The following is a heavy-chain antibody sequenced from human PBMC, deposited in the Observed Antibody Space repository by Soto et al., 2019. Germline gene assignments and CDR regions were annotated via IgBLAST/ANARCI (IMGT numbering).Heavy chain of an antibody. J-gene: IGHJ3*01. CDR2: ISDTGRTI. CDR1: GVDFRGSY. V-gene: IGHV3-11*01. D-gene: IGHD1-1*01. CDR3: ATWHEREHAYDV. Sequence: QLEESGGGLVEPGGSLRLSCVASGVDFRGSYMNWIRQAPGKGLEWISYISDTGRTIHYADSVKGRFTTSSDSSKTTVYLQMNDLRPDDTAVYYCATWHEREHAYDVWGQGTTVTVSS.